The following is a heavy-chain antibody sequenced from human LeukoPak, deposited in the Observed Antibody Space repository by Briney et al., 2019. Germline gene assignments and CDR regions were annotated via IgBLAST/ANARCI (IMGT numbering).Heavy chain of an antibody. CDR1: GGSFSDYY. CDR2: INHSGST. Sequence: SETLSLTCAVYGGSFSDYYWNWIRQPPAKGLEWIGEINHSGSTNYNPSLKSRVTMSVDTFKNQFSLTLSSVTAADTAVYYCARVQDFETRGYYLGYWGHGTLVTVSS. J-gene: IGHJ4*01. D-gene: IGHD3-22*01. V-gene: IGHV4-34*01. CDR3: ARVQDFETRGYYLGY.